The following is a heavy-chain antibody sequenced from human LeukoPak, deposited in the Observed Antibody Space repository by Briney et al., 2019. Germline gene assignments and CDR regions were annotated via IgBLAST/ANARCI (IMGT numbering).Heavy chain of an antibody. CDR3: ARAPVRGVIIEYYYYMDV. CDR1: GYTFTGYY. CDR2: INPNSGGT. Sequence: ASVKVSCKASGYTFTGYYMHWVRQAPGQGLEWMGWINPNSGGTNYAQKFQGRVTMTRDTSISTAYMELSRLRSDDTAVYYCARAPVRGVIIEYYYYMDVWGKGTTVTVSS. V-gene: IGHV1-2*02. J-gene: IGHJ6*03. D-gene: IGHD3-10*01.